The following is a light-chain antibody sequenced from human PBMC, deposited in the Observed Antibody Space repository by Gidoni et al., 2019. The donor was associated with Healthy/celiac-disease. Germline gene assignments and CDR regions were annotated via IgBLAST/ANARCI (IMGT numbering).Light chain of an antibody. Sequence: QSALPNLPSVLGPPGQSITISCTGPSSDIGGYNYASWYQHPPGNAPKLMIFEVSNRPSGVSNRFSGSKSDNTASLIISGLQADDEADYYCSSYTSSSTVVFGGGTKLTVL. J-gene: IGLJ2*01. V-gene: IGLV2-14*01. CDR1: SSDIGGYNY. CDR2: EVS. CDR3: SSYTSSSTVV.